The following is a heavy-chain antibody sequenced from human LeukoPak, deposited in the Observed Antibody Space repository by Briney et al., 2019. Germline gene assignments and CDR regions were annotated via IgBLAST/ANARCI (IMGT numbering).Heavy chain of an antibody. CDR2: VGATGDT. D-gene: IGHD3-10*01. Sequence: PGGSLRLSCAVSGFTFSNYDMHWVRQATGKGLEWVSVVGATGDTYYAGSVKGRFTISRENAKNSLCLQMNSLRAGDTAVYYCARGVPPMGTIDDWGQGTLVTVSS. V-gene: IGHV3-13*01. CDR1: GFTFSNYD. CDR3: ARGVPPMGTIDD. J-gene: IGHJ4*02.